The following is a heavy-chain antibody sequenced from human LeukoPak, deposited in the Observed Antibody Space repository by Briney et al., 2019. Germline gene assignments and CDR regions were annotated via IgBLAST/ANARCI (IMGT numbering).Heavy chain of an antibody. J-gene: IGHJ4*02. V-gene: IGHV3-7*01. CDR3: ARDDSSGWFHY. CDR2: INQDGSEK. Sequence: PGGSLRLSCAAAGFAFSGYWMNWVRQAPGKGPEWVANINQDGSEKYYVDSVKGRFTISRDNAKKSVYLEINSLRVEDTAVYYCARDDSSGWFHYWGQGALVTVSS. CDR1: GFAFSGYW. D-gene: IGHD6-19*01.